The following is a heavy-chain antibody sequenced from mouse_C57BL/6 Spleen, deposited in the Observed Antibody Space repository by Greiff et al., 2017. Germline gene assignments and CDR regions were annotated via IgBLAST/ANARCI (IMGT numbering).Heavy chain of an antibody. V-gene: IGHV1-80*01. D-gene: IGHD3-1*01. CDR2: IYPGDGDT. Sequence: QVQLKQSGAELVKPGASVKISCKASGYAFSSYWMNWVKQRPGKGLEWIGQIYPGDGDTNYNGKFKGKATLTADKSSSTAYMQLSSLTSEDSAVYFCARSGGFHWYFDVWGTGTTVTVSS. CDR1: GYAFSSYW. CDR3: ARSGGFHWYFDV. J-gene: IGHJ1*03.